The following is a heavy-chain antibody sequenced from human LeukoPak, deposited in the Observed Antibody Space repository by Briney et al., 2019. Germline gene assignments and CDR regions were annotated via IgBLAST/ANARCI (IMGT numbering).Heavy chain of an antibody. D-gene: IGHD5-12*01. J-gene: IGHJ4*02. CDR3: ARAFGDSGHGRYFDY. CDR2: VENTGST. V-gene: IGHV4-59*01. CDR1: GGSISNY. Sequence: SETLSLTCAVSGGSISNYWSWIRHPPGKGLEWIGNVENTGSTNYNPSLESRVTISVDTSKNHFSLRLSSVTAADTAVYYCARAFGDSGHGRYFDYWGQGTLVTVSS.